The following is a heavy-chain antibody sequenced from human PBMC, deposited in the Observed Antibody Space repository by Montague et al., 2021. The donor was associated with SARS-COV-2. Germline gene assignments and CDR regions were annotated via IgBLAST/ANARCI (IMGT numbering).Heavy chain of an antibody. CDR3: ARGGTYHYGMDV. D-gene: IGHD3-16*01. CDR1: DGSISSPNW. Sequence: TLSLTCAVSDGSISSPNWWNWVRQPPGEGLEWIGEIYYAGNTNYNPSLESRVTIFIDKSKNHFSLQLSSVTAADTAVYYCARGGTYHYGMDVWGQGTTVAVSS. CDR2: IYYAGNT. V-gene: IGHV4-4*02. J-gene: IGHJ6*02.